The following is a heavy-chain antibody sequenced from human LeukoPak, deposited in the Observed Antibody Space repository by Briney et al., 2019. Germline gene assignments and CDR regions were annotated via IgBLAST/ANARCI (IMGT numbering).Heavy chain of an antibody. CDR3: ARDSSTVTTDLDY. CDR2: ISGSGTTI. CDR1: GFPFSSYE. V-gene: IGHV3-48*03. Sequence: GGSLRLSCAASGFPFSSYEMNWVRQAPGKGLEWVSSISGSGTTIYYADSVKGRFTISRDNAQNSLYLQMNSLRAEDTAVYYCARDSSTVTTDLDYWGQGTLVTVSS. D-gene: IGHD4-17*01. J-gene: IGHJ4*02.